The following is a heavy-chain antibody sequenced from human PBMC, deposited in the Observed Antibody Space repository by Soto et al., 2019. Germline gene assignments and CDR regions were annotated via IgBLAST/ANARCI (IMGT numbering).Heavy chain of an antibody. Sequence: PGGSLRLSCEASGFMFNDYGMHWVRQAPGKGLDWVAVISYDGDNKYYAQSVKGRFTISRDNSKNTLFLHMDSLRHEDTAVYHCVKGDLDTAVVNSPDAFDCWGQGTMVTVSS. CDR2: ISYDGDNK. D-gene: IGHD5-18*01. V-gene: IGHV3-30*18. J-gene: IGHJ3*01. CDR3: VKGDLDTAVVNSPDAFDC. CDR1: GFMFNDYG.